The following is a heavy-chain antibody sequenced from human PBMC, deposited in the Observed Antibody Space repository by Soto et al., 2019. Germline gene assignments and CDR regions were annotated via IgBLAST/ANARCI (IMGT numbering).Heavy chain of an antibody. J-gene: IGHJ4*02. D-gene: IGHD2-15*01. CDR2: ISVSGGST. CDR3: ASNTRYYPPDY. Sequence: EVQLLESGGGLVQPGGSLRLSCAASGFTFSSYAMSWVHQAPGKGLAWVSGISVSGGSTYYADSVKGRFTISRDNSKNTLYLQMNSLRAEDTAVYYCASNTRYYPPDYWGQGTLVTVSS. CDR1: GFTFSSYA. V-gene: IGHV3-23*01.